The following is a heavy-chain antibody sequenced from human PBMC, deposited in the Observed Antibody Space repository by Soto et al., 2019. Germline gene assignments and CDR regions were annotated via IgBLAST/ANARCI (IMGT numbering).Heavy chain of an antibody. D-gene: IGHD6-19*01. V-gene: IGHV3-73*01. Sequence: PGGSLRLSCAASGFTFSGSAMHWVRQASGKGLEWVGRIRSKVNSYATAYAASVKGRFTISRDDSKNTAYLQMNSLRSDDTAVYYCVTSRVSIAVAGETEYYFDYWGQGTLVTVSS. CDR2: IRSKVNSYAT. CDR3: VTSRVSIAVAGETEYYFDY. CDR1: GFTFSGSA. J-gene: IGHJ4*02.